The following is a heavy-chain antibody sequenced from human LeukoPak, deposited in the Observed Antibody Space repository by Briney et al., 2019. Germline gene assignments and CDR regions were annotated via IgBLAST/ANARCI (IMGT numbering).Heavy chain of an antibody. Sequence: GGSLRLSCAAPGFTFRSYAMSWVRQGPGKGLEWVSAISGSGGDTFYADSVKGRFTISRDNSKNTLYLQMNSLRAEDTAVYYCAKVRLRFLTTPTDAFDIWGQGTMVTVSS. CDR1: GFTFRSYA. V-gene: IGHV3-23*01. CDR3: AKVRLRFLTTPTDAFDI. J-gene: IGHJ3*02. D-gene: IGHD3-3*01. CDR2: ISGSGGDT.